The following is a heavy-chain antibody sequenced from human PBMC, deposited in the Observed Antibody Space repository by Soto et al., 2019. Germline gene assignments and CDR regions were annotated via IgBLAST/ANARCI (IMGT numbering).Heavy chain of an antibody. D-gene: IGHD3-10*01. CDR3: AKGHGSGSSYYYYYGMDV. J-gene: IGHJ6*02. CDR1: GFTFSSYA. V-gene: IGHV3-23*01. Sequence: GGSLRLSCAASGFTFSSYAMTWVRQAPGKGVEWVSAISGSGDTSYYAGSVKGRFTISRDNSKNTLYLQMNSLRAEDTAVFYCAKGHGSGSSYYYYYGMDVWGQGTTVTVSS. CDR2: ISGSGDTS.